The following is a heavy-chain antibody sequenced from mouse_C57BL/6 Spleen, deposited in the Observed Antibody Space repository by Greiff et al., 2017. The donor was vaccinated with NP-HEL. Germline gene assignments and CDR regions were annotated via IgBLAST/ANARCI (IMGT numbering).Heavy chain of an antibody. CDR3: ARPSNYVDYAMDY. CDR1: GYTFTDYY. D-gene: IGHD2-5*01. CDR2: INPNNGGT. Sequence: EVQLQQSGPELVKPGASVKISCKASGYTFTDYYMNWVKQSHGKSLEWIGDINPNNGGTSYNQKFKGKATLTVDKSSSTAYMELRSLTSEDSAVYYCARPSNYVDYAMDYWGQGTSVTVSS. V-gene: IGHV1-26*01. J-gene: IGHJ4*01.